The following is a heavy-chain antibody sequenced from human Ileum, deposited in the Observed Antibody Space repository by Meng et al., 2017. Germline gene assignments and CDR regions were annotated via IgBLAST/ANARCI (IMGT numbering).Heavy chain of an antibody. Sequence: QVHLRGSGPGLVRPSETRSLICTVSGGSVSSAGYQWGWIRQPPGKGLEWIGYASTNYNPSLKSRVTISLDTSKNQFSLKLSSVTAADTAVYYCARDHWGSLDYWGQGILVTVSS. D-gene: IGHD7-27*01. V-gene: IGHV4-61*08. CDR1: GGSVSSAGYQ. CDR2: AST. J-gene: IGHJ4*02. CDR3: ARDHWGSLDY.